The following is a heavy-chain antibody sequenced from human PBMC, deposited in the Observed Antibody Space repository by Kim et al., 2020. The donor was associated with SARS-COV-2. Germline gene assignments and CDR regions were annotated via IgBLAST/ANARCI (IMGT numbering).Heavy chain of an antibody. CDR1: GGSISSSAYY. J-gene: IGHJ5*01. D-gene: IGHD3-3*01. Sequence: SETLSLTCTVSGGSISSSAYYWGWIRQPPGQGLEWIGSVYDTGSTYYNPSLKSRVTISVDTSNNQFSLKLNSVTAADTAVYYCARHFRSRSIRFLGLHQFDSSGHGTLVTASS. V-gene: IGHV4-39*01. CDR3: ARHFRSRSIRFLGLHQFDS. CDR2: VYDTGST.